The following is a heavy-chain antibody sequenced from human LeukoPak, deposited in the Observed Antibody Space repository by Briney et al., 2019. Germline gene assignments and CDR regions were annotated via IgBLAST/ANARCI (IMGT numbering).Heavy chain of an antibody. J-gene: IGHJ4*02. V-gene: IGHV3-30-3*01. D-gene: IGHD6-19*01. CDR2: ISYDGNNE. CDR3: SRDQHRTVIALAGTYFAH. Sequence: GGSLRLSCTASGFTFSNYAMHWVRQAPGKGLEWVAIISYDGNNENYADSVKGRFTISRDNSKNTLYLQMNSLRGEDTAVYYCSRDQHRTVIALAGTYFAHWGQGTLVTVSS. CDR1: GFTFSNYA.